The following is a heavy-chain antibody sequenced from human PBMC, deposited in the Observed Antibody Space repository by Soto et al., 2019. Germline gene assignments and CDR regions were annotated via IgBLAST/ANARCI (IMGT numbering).Heavy chain of an antibody. D-gene: IGHD4-17*01. CDR2: INYRGIT. Sequence: QVQLQQWGAGLLKPSETLSLTCGVSGGSFRGYSWNWIRQSPEKGLECIGEINYRGITSYNPSLRSRVTISLDTSTHRFSLTLTSVTAADPAIYYCARAPMDDYGNDYDGMDVWGQGTTITVS. CDR1: GGSFRGYS. V-gene: IGHV4-34*01. J-gene: IGHJ6*02. CDR3: ARAPMDDYGNDYDGMDV.